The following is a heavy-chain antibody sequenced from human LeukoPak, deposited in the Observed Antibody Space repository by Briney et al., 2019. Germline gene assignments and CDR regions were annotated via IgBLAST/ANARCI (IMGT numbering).Heavy chain of an antibody. J-gene: IGHJ4*02. CDR1: GGSISSYY. CDR3: ASTLGTGGLIFDY. Sequence: SETLSLTCTVSGGSISSYYWSWIRQPPGKGLEWIGYIYYSGSTNYNPSLKSRVTISVDTSKNQFSLKLSSVTAADTAVYYCASTLGTGGLIFDYWGQGTLVTVSS. D-gene: IGHD2-8*02. CDR2: IYYSGST. V-gene: IGHV4-59*01.